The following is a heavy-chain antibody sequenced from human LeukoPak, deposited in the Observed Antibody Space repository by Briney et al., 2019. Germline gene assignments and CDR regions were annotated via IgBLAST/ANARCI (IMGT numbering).Heavy chain of an antibody. CDR2: IIPIYDTA. V-gene: IGHV1-69*13. J-gene: IGHJ4*02. CDR1: GGTFSDNV. Sequence: GASVKVSCKASGGTFSDNVISWVRQAPGQGLEWMGGIIPIYDTANYAQRFQGRVTITADEATSTAYMELNSLRSEDTAVYYCARLGAKYCSSVSCLGDYWGQGTPVIVSS. CDR3: ARLGAKYCSSVSCLGDY. D-gene: IGHD2-2*01.